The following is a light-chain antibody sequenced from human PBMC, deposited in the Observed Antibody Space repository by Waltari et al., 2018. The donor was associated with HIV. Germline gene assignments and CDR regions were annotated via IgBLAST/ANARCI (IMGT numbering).Light chain of an antibody. Sequence: QSVLTQPPSASGTPGQRVAISCSGRRSNIGNNFVYWYQHLPGTTPKLLIYRNNQRPSGVPDRFSGSKSGTSASLAISGLRSEDEADYYCTSWDDSLSGWMFGGGTTLTVL. J-gene: IGLJ3*02. CDR3: TSWDDSLSGWM. V-gene: IGLV1-47*01. CDR2: RNN. CDR1: RSNIGNNF.